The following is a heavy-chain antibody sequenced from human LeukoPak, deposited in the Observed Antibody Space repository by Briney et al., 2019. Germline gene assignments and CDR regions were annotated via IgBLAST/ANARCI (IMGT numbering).Heavy chain of an antibody. Sequence: GGSLRLSCAASGFTFSNDGMHWVRQAPGKGLEWVAVIWFDGTNKYYADSVRGRFTISRDNSKNTLYLQMSSLRAEDTAVYYCARDRGVAAHLDYWGQGTLVIVSS. CDR2: IWFDGTNK. D-gene: IGHD5-12*01. V-gene: IGHV3-33*01. CDR3: ARDRGVAAHLDY. J-gene: IGHJ4*02. CDR1: GFTFSNDG.